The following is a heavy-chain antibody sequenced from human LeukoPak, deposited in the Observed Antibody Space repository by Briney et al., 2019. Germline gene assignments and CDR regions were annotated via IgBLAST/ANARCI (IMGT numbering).Heavy chain of an antibody. D-gene: IGHD3-10*01. V-gene: IGHV3-48*04. CDR2: LSSSGNTI. J-gene: IGHJ6*03. Sequence: GGSLRLSCAASGFTFNSYGMYWVRQAPGKGLEWVSYLSSSGNTIYYADSMKGRFTISRDNAKNSLYLQMNSLRAEDTAVYYCARIPMVRGVIYYYYYYMDVWGKGTTVTVSS. CDR3: ARIPMVRGVIYYYYYYMDV. CDR1: GFTFNSYG.